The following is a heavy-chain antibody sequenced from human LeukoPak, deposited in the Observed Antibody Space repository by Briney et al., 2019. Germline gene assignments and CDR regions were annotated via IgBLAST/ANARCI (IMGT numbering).Heavy chain of an antibody. J-gene: IGHJ4*02. V-gene: IGHV3-48*04. CDR2: ISSSGTTI. Sequence: GGTLRLSCAASGFTFSSFGMNWVRQAPGKGLEWVADISSSGTTIHYADSLKGRFTISRDNAKNSLYLQLNSLRAEDTAVYYCAKGTTTVPYYFDYWGQGTLVTVSS. CDR3: AKGTTTVPYYFDY. CDR1: GFTFSSFG. D-gene: IGHD4-17*01.